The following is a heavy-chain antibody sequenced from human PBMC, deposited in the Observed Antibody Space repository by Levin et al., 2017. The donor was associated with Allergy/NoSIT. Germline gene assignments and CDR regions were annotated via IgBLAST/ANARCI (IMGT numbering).Heavy chain of an antibody. CDR1: GFTFSSYA. D-gene: IGHD3-10*01. J-gene: IGHJ4*02. Sequence: GGSLRLSCAASGFTFSSYAMSWVRQAPGKGLEWVSAISGSGGSTYYADSVKGRFTISRDNSKNTLYLQMNSLRAEDTAVYYCAKPLFPSYGSGSYAEYYFDYWGQGTLVTVSS. CDR2: ISGSGGST. CDR3: AKPLFPSYGSGSYAEYYFDY. V-gene: IGHV3-23*01.